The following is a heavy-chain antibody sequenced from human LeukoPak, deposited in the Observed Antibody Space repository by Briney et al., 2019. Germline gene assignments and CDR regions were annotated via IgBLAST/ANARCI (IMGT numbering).Heavy chain of an antibody. CDR3: ARAPLNYDILTGCDY. V-gene: IGHV1-46*01. CDR1: GYTFTSYY. CDR2: INPSGGST. J-gene: IGHJ4*02. Sequence: ASVKVSCKASGYTFTSYYMHWVRQAPGQGLEWMGIINPSGGSTSYAQKFQGRVTMTRDTSTSTVYMELSSLRSEDTAVYYCARAPLNYDILTGCDYWGQGTLATVSS. D-gene: IGHD3-9*01.